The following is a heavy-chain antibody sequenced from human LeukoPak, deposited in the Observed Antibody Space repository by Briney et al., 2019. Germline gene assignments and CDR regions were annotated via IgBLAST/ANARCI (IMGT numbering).Heavy chain of an antibody. V-gene: IGHV4-39*01. J-gene: IGHJ4*02. CDR3: ARHSAVGDYFDY. CDR2: IYYSGST. D-gene: IGHD3-16*01. Sequence: SETLSLTCTVSGGSISSSSYYWGWIRQPPGTGLEWLGSIYYSGSTYYNPSLKSRVTISVDTSKNQFSLKLSSVTAADTAVYYCARHSAVGDYFDYWGQGTLVTVSS. CDR1: GGSISSSSYY.